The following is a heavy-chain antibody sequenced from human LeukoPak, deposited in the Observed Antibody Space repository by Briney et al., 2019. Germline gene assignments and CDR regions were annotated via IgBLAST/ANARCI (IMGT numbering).Heavy chain of an antibody. D-gene: IGHD3-9*01. CDR1: GGSFSGYY. Sequence: SETLSLTCAVYGGSFSGYYWSWIRQPPGKGLEWIGEINHSGSTNYNPSLKSRVTISVDTSKNQFSLNLNSVTAADTAVYYCARRIWYHDILTAYNIWGQGTPVTVSS. CDR2: INHSGST. J-gene: IGHJ4*02. CDR3: ARRIWYHDILTAYNI. V-gene: IGHV4-34*01.